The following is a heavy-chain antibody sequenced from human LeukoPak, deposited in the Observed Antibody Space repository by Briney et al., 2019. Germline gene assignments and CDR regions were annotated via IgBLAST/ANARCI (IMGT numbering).Heavy chain of an antibody. CDR2: ISGSGGST. Sequence: GGSLRLSCAASGFIVSNNYMSWVRQAPGKGLEWVSAISGSGGSTYYADSVKGRFTISRDNSKNTLYLQMDSLRGEDTAVYYCAKDFRIGYSAHFDYWGQGAPVTVSS. CDR1: GFIVSNNY. V-gene: IGHV3-23*01. CDR3: AKDFRIGYSAHFDY. D-gene: IGHD2-21*01. J-gene: IGHJ4*02.